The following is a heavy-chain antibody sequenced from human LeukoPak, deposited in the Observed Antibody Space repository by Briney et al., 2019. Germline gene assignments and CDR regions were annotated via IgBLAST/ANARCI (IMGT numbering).Heavy chain of an antibody. CDR2: ISGSGGST. J-gene: IGHJ6*02. Sequence: PGASLRLSCAGSGLTFSGYIMTWVRQAPGKGLEWVSAISGSGGSTYYADSVKGRFTISRDNSKNTLYLQMNSLRAEDTAVYYCAKALGGVRLYGMDVWGQGTTVTVSS. CDR3: AKALGGVRLYGMDV. CDR1: GLTFSGYI. D-gene: IGHD3-10*01. V-gene: IGHV3-23*01.